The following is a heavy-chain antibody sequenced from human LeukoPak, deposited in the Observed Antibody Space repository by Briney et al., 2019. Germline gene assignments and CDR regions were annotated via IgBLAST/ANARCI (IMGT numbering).Heavy chain of an antibody. Sequence: PGGSLRLSCAASGFTFSSYAMHWVRQAPGKGLEYVSAISSNGGSTYYANSVKGRFTISRDNSKNTLYLQMGSLRAEDMAVYYCARDFGSYGQNYYYMDVWGKGTTVTISS. CDR1: GFTFSSYA. V-gene: IGHV3-64*01. J-gene: IGHJ6*03. CDR3: ARDFGSYGQNYYYMDV. D-gene: IGHD5-18*01. CDR2: ISSNGGST.